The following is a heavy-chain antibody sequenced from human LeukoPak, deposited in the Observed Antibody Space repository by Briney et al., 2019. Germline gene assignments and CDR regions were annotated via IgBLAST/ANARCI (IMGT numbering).Heavy chain of an antibody. V-gene: IGHV4-4*07. D-gene: IGHD6-13*01. CDR3: ARGSSWYDY. CDR2: IYTSGST. J-gene: IGHJ4*02. Sequence: SETLSLTCTVSDGSISSDYWTWIRQPAGKGLEWIGRIYTSGSTNYNPSLKSRVTMSVDTSKNQLSLKLTSVTAADTAVYYCARGSSWYDYWGQGILVTVSS. CDR1: DGSISSDY.